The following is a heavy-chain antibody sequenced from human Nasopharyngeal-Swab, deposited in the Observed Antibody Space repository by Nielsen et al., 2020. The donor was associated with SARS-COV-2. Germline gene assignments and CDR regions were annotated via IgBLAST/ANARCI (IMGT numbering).Heavy chain of an antibody. CDR3: ASSGWLHTFDY. Sequence: SETLSLTCTVSGGSILGSTYYWGRKRQPPGKGLEGKRKINYSGTTYHNPPLKNRLTMSVDMSKNQFSLKLFSVTAPDTAVYYCASSGWLHTFDYWGPGTLVTVSS. D-gene: IGHD5-24*01. V-gene: IGHV4-39*01. CDR1: GGSILGSTYY. CDR2: INYSGTT. J-gene: IGHJ4*02.